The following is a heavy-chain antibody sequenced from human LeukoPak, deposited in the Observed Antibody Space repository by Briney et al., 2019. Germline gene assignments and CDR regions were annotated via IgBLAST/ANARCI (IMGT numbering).Heavy chain of an antibody. CDR2: ILRDGSGE. D-gene: IGHD3-9*01. CDR1: GFIYRHYA. Sequence: GGSLRLSRASSGFIYRHYAMRWVRQAPGMGLEWVATILRDGSGEVYVDSVKGRFTLSRDKARNSLFLQVNSLRAEDTAVYYCARGGALTGYFPDWGQGTLVTVSS. CDR3: ARGGALTGYFPD. V-gene: IGHV3-7*01. J-gene: IGHJ4*02.